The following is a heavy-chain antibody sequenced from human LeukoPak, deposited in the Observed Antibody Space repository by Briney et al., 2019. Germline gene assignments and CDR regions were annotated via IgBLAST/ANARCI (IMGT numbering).Heavy chain of an antibody. CDR2: INDRGDKA. J-gene: IGHJ4*02. CDR3: TKEEAAIGRPKFDY. CDR1: GFTFSNYA. Sequence: GGSLRLSCATSGFTFSNYAMSWVRQTPGKGLEWASGINDRGDKAFYADSVKGRFTISRDNSKSTLYLQMSSLRAEDTAVYYCTKEEAAIGRPKFDYWGQGTLVSVSS. V-gene: IGHV3-23*01. D-gene: IGHD6-13*01.